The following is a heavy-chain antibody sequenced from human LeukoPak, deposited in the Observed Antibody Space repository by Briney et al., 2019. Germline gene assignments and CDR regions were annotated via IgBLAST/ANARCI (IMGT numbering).Heavy chain of an antibody. D-gene: IGHD5-18*01. V-gene: IGHV4-39*07. Sequence: SETLSLTCTVSGGSISSSTYFWGWIRQPPGKGLEWIGEINHSGSTNYNPSLKSRVTISVDTSKNQFSLKLSSVTAADTAVYYCARARGQLWLPPDYWGQGTLVTVSS. J-gene: IGHJ4*02. CDR3: ARARGQLWLPPDY. CDR1: GGSISSSTYF. CDR2: INHSGST.